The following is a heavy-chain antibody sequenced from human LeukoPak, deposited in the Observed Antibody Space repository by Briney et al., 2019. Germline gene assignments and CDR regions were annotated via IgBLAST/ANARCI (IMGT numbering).Heavy chain of an antibody. Sequence: SETLSLTCAVYGGSFSGYYWSWIRQPPGKGLEWIGEINHSGSTNYNPSLKSRVTISVGTSKNQFSLKLSSVTAADTAVYYCARVSRCSGGSCYSLYYFDYWGQGTLVTVSS. CDR3: ARVSRCSGGSCYSLYYFDY. V-gene: IGHV4-34*01. CDR1: GGSFSGYY. D-gene: IGHD2-15*01. CDR2: INHSGST. J-gene: IGHJ4*02.